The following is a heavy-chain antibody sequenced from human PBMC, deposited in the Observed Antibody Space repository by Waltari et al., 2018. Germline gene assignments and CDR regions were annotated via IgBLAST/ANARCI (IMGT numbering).Heavy chain of an antibody. J-gene: IGHJ6*03. CDR3: ASSPPAEYYYYMDV. D-gene: IGHD6-6*01. V-gene: IGHV3-48*04. CDR1: GFTFSSYS. Sequence: EVQLVESGGGLVQPGGSLRLSCAASGFTFSSYSMNWVRQAPGKGLELVSYISSSGTTRHYADSVKGRFTISRDNAKKSLYLQVNSLRVEDSAVYYCASSPPAEYYYYMDVWGKGTTVTVSS. CDR2: ISSSGTTR.